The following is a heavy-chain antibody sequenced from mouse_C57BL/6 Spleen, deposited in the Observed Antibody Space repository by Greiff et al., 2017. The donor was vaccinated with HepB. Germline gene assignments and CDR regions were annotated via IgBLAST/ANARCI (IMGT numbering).Heavy chain of an antibody. V-gene: IGHV5-9*01. CDR1: GFTFSSYT. CDR3: ARHRDYYGSNWYFDV. Sequence: EVKVVESGGGLVKPGGSLKLSCAASGFTFSSYTMSWVRQTPEKRLEWVATISGGGGNTYYPDSVKGRFTISRDNAKNTLYLQMSSLRSEDTALYYCARHRDYYGSNWYFDVWGTGTTVTVSS. CDR2: ISGGGGNT. J-gene: IGHJ1*03. D-gene: IGHD1-1*01.